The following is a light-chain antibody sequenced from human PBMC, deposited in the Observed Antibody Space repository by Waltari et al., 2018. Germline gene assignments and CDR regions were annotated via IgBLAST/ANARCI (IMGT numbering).Light chain of an antibody. CDR3: QQANSFPLT. CDR1: QGISTW. CDR2: SAS. Sequence: DIQMTQLPSSVSASVVDTVNITCRASQGISTWVAWYQQKPGLAPKLLIHSASHLQNGVSSRFSGSASGTDLTLTITNLQPEDFATYYCQQANSFPLTFGGGTKVDIK. V-gene: IGKV1-12*01. J-gene: IGKJ4*01.